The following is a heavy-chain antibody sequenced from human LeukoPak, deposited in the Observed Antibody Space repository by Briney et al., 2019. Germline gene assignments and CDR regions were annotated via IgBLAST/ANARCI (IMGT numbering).Heavy chain of an antibody. CDR3: AKDRIVGATACFDY. V-gene: IGHV3-30*18. D-gene: IGHD1-26*01. Sequence: GGSLRLSCAASGFTFSSYGMHWVRQAPGKGLEWVAVISYDGSNKYYADSVKGRFTISRDNSKNTLYLQMNSLRAEDTAVYYCAKDRIVGATACFDYWGQGTLVTVSS. J-gene: IGHJ4*02. CDR1: GFTFSSYG. CDR2: ISYDGSNK.